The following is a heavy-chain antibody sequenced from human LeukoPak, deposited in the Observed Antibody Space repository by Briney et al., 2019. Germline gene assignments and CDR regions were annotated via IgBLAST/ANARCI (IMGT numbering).Heavy chain of an antibody. D-gene: IGHD1-26*01. CDR2: ISYDGSNK. CDR3: ASTPPRVEKWELPFTD. CDR1: GLTFSSYA. J-gene: IGHJ4*02. Sequence: GGSLRLSCAASGLTFSSYAMHWVRQAPGKGLEWVAVISYDGSNKYYADSVKGRFTISRDNSKNTPYLQMNSLRAEDTAVYYCASTPPRVEKWELPFTDWGQGTLVTVSS. V-gene: IGHV3-30-3*01.